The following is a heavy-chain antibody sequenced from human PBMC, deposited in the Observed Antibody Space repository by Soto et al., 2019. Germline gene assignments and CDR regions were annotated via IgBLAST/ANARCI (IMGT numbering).Heavy chain of an antibody. Sequence: GGSLRLSCAASGFNFSSYWMGWVRQAPGKGLEWVANIEQDGSEKYYVDSVKGRFTISRDNAKNSLYLQMNSLRAEDTAVYYCARVGSSGWYGSDYWGQGTLVTVSS. V-gene: IGHV3-7*01. CDR2: IEQDGSEK. D-gene: IGHD6-19*01. CDR3: ARVGSSGWYGSDY. J-gene: IGHJ4*02. CDR1: GFNFSSYW.